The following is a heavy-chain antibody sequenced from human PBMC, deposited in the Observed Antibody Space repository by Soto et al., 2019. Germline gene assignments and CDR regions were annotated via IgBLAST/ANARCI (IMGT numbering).Heavy chain of an antibody. CDR2: IWYDGSNK. CDR3: ARDHWPEPPNNMIGRLSESDY. Sequence: GGSLRLSCAASGFTFSSYGMHWVRQAPGKGLEWVAVIWYDGSNKYYADSVKGRFTISRDNSKNTLYLQMNSLRAEDTAVYYCARDHWPEPPNNMIGRLSESDYWGQGTLVTVSS. D-gene: IGHD3-22*01. V-gene: IGHV3-33*01. J-gene: IGHJ4*02. CDR1: GFTFSSYG.